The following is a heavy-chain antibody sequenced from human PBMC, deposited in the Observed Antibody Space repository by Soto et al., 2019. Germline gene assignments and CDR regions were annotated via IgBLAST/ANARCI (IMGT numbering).Heavy chain of an antibody. CDR1: GYTFTSYA. Sequence: ASVKVSCKASGYTFTSYAMHWVRQAPGQRLEWMGWINAGNGNTKYSQKFQGRVTITRDTSASTAYMELSSLRSEDTAVYYCARERIAVAGTGTIDPWGQGTLVTVSS. CDR3: ARERIAVAGTGTIDP. J-gene: IGHJ5*02. D-gene: IGHD6-19*01. CDR2: INAGNGNT. V-gene: IGHV1-3*01.